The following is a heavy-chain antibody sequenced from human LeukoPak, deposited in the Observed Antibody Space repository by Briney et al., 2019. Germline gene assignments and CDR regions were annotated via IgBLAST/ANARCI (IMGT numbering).Heavy chain of an antibody. J-gene: IGHJ5*02. CDR3: ARDSSGPWFDP. D-gene: IGHD6-6*01. CDR1: GFIFNNYI. CDR2: ITGSGSFV. Sequence: PGGSLRLSCAVSGFIFNNYIMNWVRQAPGKGLEWVSSITGSGSFVYYADSVKGRFTISRDNAKNSLFLQMNSLRAEDTAVYYCARDSSGPWFDPWGQGTLSPSPQ. V-gene: IGHV3-21*01.